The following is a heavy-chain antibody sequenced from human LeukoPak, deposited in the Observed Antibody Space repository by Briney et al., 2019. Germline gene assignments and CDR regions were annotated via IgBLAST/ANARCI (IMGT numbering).Heavy chain of an antibody. Sequence: ASVMDSCKTSGYTFTNYGISWVRQGPGQRLEWMGWISGHNGDTNYAQNVQGRVTMTTDTSTSTVSMELRSLRSDDTAVYYCARDRGMLGGIIPNWFDPWGQGTLVTVSS. V-gene: IGHV1-18*01. CDR2: ISGHNGDT. CDR1: GYTFTNYG. J-gene: IGHJ5*02. CDR3: ARDRGMLGGIIPNWFDP. D-gene: IGHD3-10*01.